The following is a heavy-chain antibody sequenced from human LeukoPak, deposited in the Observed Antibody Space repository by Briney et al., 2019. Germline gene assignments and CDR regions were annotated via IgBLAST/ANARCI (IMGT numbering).Heavy chain of an antibody. V-gene: IGHV3-7*01. D-gene: IGHD6-19*01. CDR1: GFTFGSYW. J-gene: IGHJ4*02. CDR3: ARNGNKEQWLVRGVY. CDR2: IKQDESEK. Sequence: SGGSLRLSCAASGFTFGSYWMNWVRQAPGKGLEWVANIKQDESEKYYVDSVKGRFTISRDNAKNSVYLQMNSLRAEDTAVYYCARNGNKEQWLVRGVYWGQGTLVTVSS.